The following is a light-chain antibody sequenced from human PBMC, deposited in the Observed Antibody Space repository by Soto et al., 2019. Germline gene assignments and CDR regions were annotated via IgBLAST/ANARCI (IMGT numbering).Light chain of an antibody. CDR3: QNYDSAPLT. Sequence: DIQMTQSPSSLSASVGDKATITCRATQGISNYLAWYQQKPGKVPKLLVYSASTLQSGVPSRFSGSGSGTDFTLTISSLQPEDVATYFCQNYDSAPLTFGGGTKVEIK. J-gene: IGKJ4*01. V-gene: IGKV1-27*01. CDR2: SAS. CDR1: QGISNY.